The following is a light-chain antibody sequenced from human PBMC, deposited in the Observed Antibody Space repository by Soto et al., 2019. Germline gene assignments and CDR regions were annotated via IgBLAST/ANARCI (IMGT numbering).Light chain of an antibody. CDR3: QTWGTGIPV. CDR2: LNSDGSH. CDR1: SGHSSYA. Sequence: QAVVTQSPSASASLGASVKLTCTLSSGHSSYAIAWHQQQAEKGPRYLMKLNSDGSHSKGDGIPDRFSGSSSGAERYLTISSLQSEDEADYYCQTWGTGIPVFGGGTQVTVL. J-gene: IGLJ7*01. V-gene: IGLV4-69*01.